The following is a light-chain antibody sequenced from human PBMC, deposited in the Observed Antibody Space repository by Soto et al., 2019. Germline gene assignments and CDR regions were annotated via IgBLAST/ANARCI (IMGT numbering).Light chain of an antibody. Sequence: DIQMTQSPSSLSASVGDRVTITCRASQGISNFLAWYQQKPGKVPRLLISAASTLQSGVPSRFSGNGSGTDVTLTITSLQPEDVATYYCQKYSSVITFGQGTRLEIK. CDR1: QGISNF. V-gene: IGKV1-27*01. CDR2: AAS. J-gene: IGKJ5*01. CDR3: QKYSSVIT.